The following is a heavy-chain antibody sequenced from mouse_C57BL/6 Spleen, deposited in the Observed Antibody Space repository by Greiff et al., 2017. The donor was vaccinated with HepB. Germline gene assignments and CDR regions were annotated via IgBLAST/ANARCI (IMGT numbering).Heavy chain of an antibody. Sequence: VQLQQSGPVLVKPGASVKMSCKASGYTFTDYYMNWVKQSHGKSLEWIGVINPYNGGTSYNQKFKGKATLTVDKSSSTAYIELNSLTSEDSAVYYCARGLYGSRYWYFDVWGTGTTVTVSS. CDR1: GYTFTDYY. CDR3: ARGLYGSRYWYFDV. CDR2: INPYNGGT. D-gene: IGHD1-1*01. V-gene: IGHV1-19*01. J-gene: IGHJ1*03.